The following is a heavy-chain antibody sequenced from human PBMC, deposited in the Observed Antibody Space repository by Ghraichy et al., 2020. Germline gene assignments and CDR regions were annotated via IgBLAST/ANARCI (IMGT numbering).Heavy chain of an antibody. CDR3: AREDFITMVRGVLRYFDL. J-gene: IGHJ2*01. CDR2: IYYSGST. D-gene: IGHD3-10*01. Sequence: SETLSLTCTVSGGSISSYYWSWIRQPPGKGLEWIGYIYYSGSTNYNPSLKSRVTISVDTSKNQFSLKLSSVTAADTAVYYCAREDFITMVRGVLRYFDLWGRGTLVTVSS. CDR1: GGSISSYY. V-gene: IGHV4-59*01.